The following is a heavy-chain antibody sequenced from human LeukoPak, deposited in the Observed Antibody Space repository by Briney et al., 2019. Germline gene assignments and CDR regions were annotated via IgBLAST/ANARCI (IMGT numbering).Heavy chain of an antibody. D-gene: IGHD6-19*01. CDR3: ARVASSIAVYFDY. CDR1: GYTFTSYY. V-gene: IGHV1-18*04. J-gene: IGHJ4*02. CDR2: ISAYNGNT. Sequence: ASVTVSCKASGYTFTSYYMHWVRQAPGQGLEWMGWISAYNGNTNYAQKLQGRVTMTTDTSTSTAYMELRSLRSDDTAVYYCARVASSIAVYFDYWGQGTLVTVSS.